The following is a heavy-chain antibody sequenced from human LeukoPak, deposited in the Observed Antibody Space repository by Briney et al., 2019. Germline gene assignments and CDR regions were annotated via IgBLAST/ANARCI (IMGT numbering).Heavy chain of an antibody. Sequence: ASVKVSYKVSGGTFSSYAISWVRQAPGQGIEWMGGIIPIFDTANYAQKFQDRVKITADESSSTAYMELISLRSEDTAVYYCARELTTGNGYAWGQGTLVTISS. D-gene: IGHD5-12*01. CDR3: ARELTTGNGYA. CDR2: IIPIFDTA. J-gene: IGHJ4*02. CDR1: GGTFSSYA. V-gene: IGHV1-69*13.